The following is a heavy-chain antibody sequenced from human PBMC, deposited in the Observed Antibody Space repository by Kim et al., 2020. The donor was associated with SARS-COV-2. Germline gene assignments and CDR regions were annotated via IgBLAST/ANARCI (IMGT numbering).Heavy chain of an antibody. J-gene: IGHJ4*02. D-gene: IGHD6-19*01. CDR3: ARDSYGSDWCFDH. Sequence: GGSLRLSCAASGFTFSSYSMNWARQAPGKGLEWVSYIDSRSSTIYYADSVKGRFTISRDNVKNSLYLQMNSLRDEDTAVYYCARDSYGSDWCFDHWGQGTLVTVSS. V-gene: IGHV3-48*02. CDR2: IDSRSSTI. CDR1: GFTFSSYS.